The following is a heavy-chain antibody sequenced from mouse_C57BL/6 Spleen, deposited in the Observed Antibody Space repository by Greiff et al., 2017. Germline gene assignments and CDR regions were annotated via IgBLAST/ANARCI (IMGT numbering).Heavy chain of an antibody. CDR2: INPNNGTT. D-gene: IGHD2-4*01. V-gene: IGHV1-39*01. Sequence: EVQLQQSGPELVKPGASVKISCKASGYSFTDYSMNWVKQRTGKSLEWIGVINPNNGTTSYNQKFKGKATLTVDQSSSTAYMQLNSLTSEDSAVYCCARSDYDEGFAYWGQGTPVTVSA. CDR3: ARSDYDEGFAY. CDR1: GYSFTDYS. J-gene: IGHJ3*01.